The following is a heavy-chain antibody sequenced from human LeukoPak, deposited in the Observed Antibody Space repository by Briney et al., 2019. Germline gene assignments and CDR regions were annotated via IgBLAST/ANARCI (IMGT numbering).Heavy chain of an antibody. CDR1: GFSLSTSGMC. J-gene: IGHJ4*02. V-gene: IGHV2-70*11. D-gene: IGHD1-20*01. CDR2: IDWDDDK. Sequence: SGPTLVNPTQTLTLTCTFSGFSLSTSGMCVSWIRQPPGKALEWLARIDWDDDKYYSTSLKTRLTISKDTSKNQVVLTMTNMDPVDTATYYCARSRYNWNDETSPTGYDYWGQGTLVTVSS. CDR3: ARSRYNWNDETSPTGYDY.